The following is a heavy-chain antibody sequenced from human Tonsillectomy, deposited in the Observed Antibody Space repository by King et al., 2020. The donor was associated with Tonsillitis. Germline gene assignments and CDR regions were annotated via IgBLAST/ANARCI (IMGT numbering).Heavy chain of an antibody. CDR2: IKQHGSEI. Sequence: VQLVESGGGLVQPGGSLRLSCAASGFTFSSYWMSWVRQAPGKGLEGVASIKQHGSEIYYVDSVKGRFTISRDDAENSLYLQMNSLRAEDTAVYYCARQTANTWSWYFQHWGQGTLVTVSS. CDR1: GFTFSSYW. J-gene: IGHJ1*01. D-gene: IGHD1-14*01. V-gene: IGHV3-7*03. CDR3: ARQTANTWSWYFQH.